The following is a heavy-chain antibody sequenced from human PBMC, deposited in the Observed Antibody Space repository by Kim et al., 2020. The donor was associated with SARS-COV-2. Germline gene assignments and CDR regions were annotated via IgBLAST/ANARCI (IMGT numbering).Heavy chain of an antibody. CDR3: ARGLSVSMIVVVITTSYYYIDV. Sequence: ASVKVSCKASGYTFTSYDINWVRQATGQGLEWMGLMNPNSGNTGYAQKFEGRVPMTRNTSISSAYMEVGSLRSEDTAVYYCARGLSVSMIVVVITTSYYYIDVWGKGTTVTVS. D-gene: IGHD3-22*01. V-gene: IGHV1-8*01. J-gene: IGHJ6*03. CDR1: GYTFTSYD. CDR2: MNPNSGNT.